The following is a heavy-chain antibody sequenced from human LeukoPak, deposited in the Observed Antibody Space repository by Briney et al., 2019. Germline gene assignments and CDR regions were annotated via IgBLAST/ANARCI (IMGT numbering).Heavy chain of an antibody. D-gene: IGHD6-13*01. CDR1: GGSISSSNW. CDR2: IYHSGST. Sequence: PSETLSLTCGVSGGSISSSNWWSWVRPPPGKGLEWIGEIYHSGSTNYNPSLKSRVTISVDKSKNQFSLKLSSVTAADTAVYYCARLKYSSSWPRTLGGYFDYWGQGTLVTVSS. CDR3: ARLKYSSSWPRTLGGYFDY. J-gene: IGHJ4*02. V-gene: IGHV4-4*02.